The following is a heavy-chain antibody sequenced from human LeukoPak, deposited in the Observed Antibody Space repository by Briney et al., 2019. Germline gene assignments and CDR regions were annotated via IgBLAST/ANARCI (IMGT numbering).Heavy chain of an antibody. Sequence: GGSLRLSCAASGFGFSNYWMSWVRRAPGKGLEWVANMNEDGSEKNYVDSVKGRFTISRDNAQDSLYLQMNSLRAEDTAVYYCARDRGYSNFDYWGQGTLLTVSS. CDR3: ARDRGYSNFDY. J-gene: IGHJ4*02. D-gene: IGHD4-11*01. CDR2: MNEDGSEK. V-gene: IGHV3-7*01. CDR1: GFGFSNYW.